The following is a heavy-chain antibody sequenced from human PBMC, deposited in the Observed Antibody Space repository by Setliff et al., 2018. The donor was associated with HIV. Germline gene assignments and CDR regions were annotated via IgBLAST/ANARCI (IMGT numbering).Heavy chain of an antibody. CDR3: ARRPAGAVAGGYGMDL. D-gene: IGHD6-19*01. Sequence: TLSLTCAVSNYSISSAYYWGWIRHPPGKGLEWIGSIYHSGSTYYNPSLKSRVTISVDTSKNQFSLKLSSVTAADTAVYYCARRPAGAVAGGYGMDLWGQGSPVTVSS. CDR1: NYSISSAYY. V-gene: IGHV4-38-2*01. J-gene: IGHJ6*02. CDR2: IYHSGST.